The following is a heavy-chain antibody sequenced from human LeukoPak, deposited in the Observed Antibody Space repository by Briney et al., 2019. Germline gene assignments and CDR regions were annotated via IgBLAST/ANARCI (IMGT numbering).Heavy chain of an antibody. J-gene: IGHJ4*02. D-gene: IGHD3-10*01. Sequence: SETLSLTCTVSGGSISSYYWSWIRQPPGKGLEWIGEINHSGSTNYNPSLKSRVTISVDTSKNQFSLKLTSVTAADTAVYYCAREGNNYSSGRSEYFDYWGQGTLVTVSS. CDR2: INHSGST. V-gene: IGHV4-34*01. CDR1: GGSISSYY. CDR3: AREGNNYSSGRSEYFDY.